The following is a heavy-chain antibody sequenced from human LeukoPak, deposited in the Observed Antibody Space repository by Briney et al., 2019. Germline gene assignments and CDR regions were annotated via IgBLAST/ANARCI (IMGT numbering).Heavy chain of an antibody. CDR3: AKDQRLGELQYTNPPFDY. D-gene: IGHD3-16*01. V-gene: IGHV3-23*01. J-gene: IGHJ4*02. Sequence: GGSLRLSCAASGFTFSSYAMSWVRQAPGKGLEWVSAISGTGGSTYYADSVKGRLTISRDNSKNTLYLQMNSLRAEDTAVYYCAKDQRLGELQYTNPPFDYWGQGTLVTVSS. CDR1: GFTFSSYA. CDR2: ISGTGGST.